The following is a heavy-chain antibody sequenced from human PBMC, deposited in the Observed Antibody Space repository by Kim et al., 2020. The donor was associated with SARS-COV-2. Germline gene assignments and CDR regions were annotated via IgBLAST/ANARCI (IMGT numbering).Heavy chain of an antibody. J-gene: IGHJ4*01. Sequence: GGSLRLSCLGSGFTFGDYAINWVRQAPDKGLEWVGFVRTRAKGETTDYAASVKGRFTISRDDSRNITFLEMDSLTAEDTAAYYCGRDRGVTATYRGQGT. V-gene: IGHV3-49*04. CDR2: VRTRAKGETT. CDR3: GRDRGVTATY. CDR1: GFTFGDYA. D-gene: IGHD2-21*02.